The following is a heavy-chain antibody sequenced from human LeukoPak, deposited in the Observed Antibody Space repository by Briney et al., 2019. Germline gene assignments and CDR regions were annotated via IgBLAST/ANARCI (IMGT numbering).Heavy chain of an antibody. D-gene: IGHD3-3*01. Sequence: GALLRPSSAAADITISNYSRNWVRLPPKNLLELGLFFTGGCSTIYYACSVKGRFTISRDNARNSLYLQMNRLRAEDTAVYYGARDSGLRYYDFWSGYHDAFDIWGQGTMVTVSS. CDR1: DITISNYS. CDR2: FTGGCSTI. V-gene: IGHV3-48*04. J-gene: IGHJ3*02. CDR3: ARDSGLRYYDFWSGYHDAFDI.